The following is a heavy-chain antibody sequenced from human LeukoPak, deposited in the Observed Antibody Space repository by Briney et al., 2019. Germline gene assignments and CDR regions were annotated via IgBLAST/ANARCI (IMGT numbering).Heavy chain of an antibody. CDR2: MGVSGDNV. J-gene: IGHJ3*02. Sequence: PGGSLRLSCAASGFTFSAYGVTWGRQAPGKGLEWVSSMGVSGDNVHYADSVKGRFAISRDNSKNTLYLQMNSLRAEAAAVYYCAKDPNGDYVGAFDTWGQGTMVIVSS. CDR1: GFTFSAYG. CDR3: AKDPNGDYVGAFDT. D-gene: IGHD4-17*01. V-gene: IGHV3-23*01.